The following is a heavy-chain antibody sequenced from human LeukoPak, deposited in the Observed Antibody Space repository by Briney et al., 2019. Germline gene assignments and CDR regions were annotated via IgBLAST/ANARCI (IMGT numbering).Heavy chain of an antibody. Sequence: SETLSLTCSVSGGSISTYYWSWIRQPAGKGLEWIGRIYSSGSTNYNPSLKSRVTMSVDTSTNQFSLELSSVTAADTAVYYCAKDEGEFTFDYWGQGTLVTVSS. CDR3: AKDEGEFTFDY. CDR2: IYSSGST. CDR1: GGSISTYY. D-gene: IGHD3-16*01. V-gene: IGHV4-4*07. J-gene: IGHJ4*02.